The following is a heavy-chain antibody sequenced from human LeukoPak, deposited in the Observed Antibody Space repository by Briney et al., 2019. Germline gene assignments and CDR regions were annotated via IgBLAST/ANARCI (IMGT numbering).Heavy chain of an antibody. CDR2: IKQDGSEK. Sequence: PGGSLRLSCAASGITLSVYWMSWVRQAPGKGREWVANIKQDGSEKYYRDSVQGRFTISRDNAKNSLYLQMNSLRAEDTAVYYCARSGSGYFDYWGQGSLVTVSS. CDR1: GITLSVYW. CDR3: ARSGSGYFDY. J-gene: IGHJ4*02. V-gene: IGHV3-7*01.